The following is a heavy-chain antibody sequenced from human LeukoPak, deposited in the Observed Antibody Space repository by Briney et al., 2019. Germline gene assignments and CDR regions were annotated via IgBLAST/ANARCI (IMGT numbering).Heavy chain of an antibody. Sequence: SETLSLTCTVSGGSISSSSYSWGWIRQPPGKGLEWIGRITGSGSTSYNPSLKSRITINIDTSNHHFSLTLNSVTAADTAVYYCARLPGDSRGLNAFDIWGQGTMVTVSS. CDR2: ITGSGST. D-gene: IGHD3-10*01. V-gene: IGHV4-39*02. J-gene: IGHJ3*02. CDR3: ARLPGDSRGLNAFDI. CDR1: GGSISSSSYS.